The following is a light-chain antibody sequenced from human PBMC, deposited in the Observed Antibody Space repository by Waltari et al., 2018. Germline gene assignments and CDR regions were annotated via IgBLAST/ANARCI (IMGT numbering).Light chain of an antibody. Sequence: QSVLTQPPSVSGAPGEGVTISCTGRGSNNGADFDVHWYHQFPRPAPKPLIYGDNNRPSGVSERFSASKSGTSASLAITGLQAEDEADYYCQSYDRDLSGGTVVFGGGTKLTVL. J-gene: IGLJ2*01. CDR3: QSYDRDLSGGTVV. V-gene: IGLV1-40*01. CDR1: GSNNGADFD. CDR2: GDN.